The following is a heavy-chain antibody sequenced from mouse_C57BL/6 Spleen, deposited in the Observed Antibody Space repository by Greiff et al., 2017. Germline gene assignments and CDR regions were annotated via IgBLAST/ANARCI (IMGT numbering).Heavy chain of an antibody. V-gene: IGHV1-50*01. CDR1: GYTFTSYW. Sequence: QVQLQQPGAELVKPGASVKLSCKASGYTFTSYWMQWVKQRPGQGLEWIGEIDPSDSYTNYNQKFKGKATLTVDTSSSTAYMQLSSLTSADSAVYYCARHYSKDYAMDYWGQGTSVTVSS. J-gene: IGHJ4*01. CDR3: ARHYSKDYAMDY. CDR2: IDPSDSYT. D-gene: IGHD2-5*01.